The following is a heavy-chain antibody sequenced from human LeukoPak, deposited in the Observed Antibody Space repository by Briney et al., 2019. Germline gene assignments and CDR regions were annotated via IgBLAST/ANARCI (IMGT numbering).Heavy chain of an antibody. D-gene: IGHD1-26*01. V-gene: IGHV3-23*01. CDR3: AKDLYSGSYPGVFDY. Sequence: AGGSLRLSCAASGLTFSSYGMSWVRQAPGEGLEWVSAISGSGDSTYYADSVKGRFTISRDNSKNSLYLQMNSLRTEDTALYYCAKDLYSGSYPGVFDYWGQGTLVTVSS. CDR1: GLTFSSYG. CDR2: ISGSGDST. J-gene: IGHJ4*02.